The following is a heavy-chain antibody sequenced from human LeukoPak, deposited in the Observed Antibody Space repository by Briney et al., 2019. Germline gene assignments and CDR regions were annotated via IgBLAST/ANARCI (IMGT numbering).Heavy chain of an antibody. CDR1: GITFSRYG. J-gene: IGHJ5*02. V-gene: IGHV3-30*02. Sequence: GGSLRLSCVATGITFSRYGMHWVRQAPGKGLEWVAFIWYDGSKTYYGDSVKGRFTISRDNSKNTVYLQMSTLRADDTAVYYCAAPAGAANWLDHWGQGTLVTVSS. D-gene: IGHD1-26*01. CDR2: IWYDGSKT. CDR3: AAPAGAANWLDH.